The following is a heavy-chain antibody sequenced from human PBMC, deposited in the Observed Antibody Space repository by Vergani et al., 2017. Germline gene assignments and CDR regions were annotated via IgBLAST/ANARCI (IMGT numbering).Heavy chain of an antibody. CDR3: ASISGYSSSFGVY. Sequence: QVQLQESGPGLVKPSQTLSLTCTVSGGSISSGSYYWSWIRQPAGKGLEWIGRIYTSGSTNYNPSLKSRVTISVDTSKNQFSLKLSSVTAADTAVYYCASISGYSSSFGVYWGQGTLVTVSS. V-gene: IGHV4-61*02. D-gene: IGHD6-13*01. J-gene: IGHJ4*02. CDR1: GGSISSGSYY. CDR2: IYTSGST.